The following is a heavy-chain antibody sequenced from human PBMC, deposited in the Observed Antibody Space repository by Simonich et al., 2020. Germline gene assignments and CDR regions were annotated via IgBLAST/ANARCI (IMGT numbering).Heavy chain of an antibody. V-gene: IGHV1-8*03. J-gene: IGHJ4*02. CDR3: ARVRGGMSRGYVDY. CDR1: GYTFTSYD. D-gene: IGHD2-15*01. Sequence: QVQLVQSGAEVKKPGASVKVSCKVSGYTFTSYDINWVRQATGQGLEWMGWMNPNSGNTGYAQKFQGRVTITRNTSISTAYMKRGSLGSEDTAVYDGARVRGGMSRGYVDYWGQGTLVTVSS. CDR2: MNPNSGNT.